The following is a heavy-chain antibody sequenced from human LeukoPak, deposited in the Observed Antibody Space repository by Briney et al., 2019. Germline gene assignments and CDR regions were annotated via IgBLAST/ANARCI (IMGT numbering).Heavy chain of an antibody. CDR1: GGSIGSHF. V-gene: IGHV4-59*11. CDR3: ASLRGGTPSY. Sequence: SETLSLTCTVSGGSIGSHFWNWIRQPPGKGLEWIGYINYSGTTSYNPSLESRITLSIDTSKNQFSLKVNSVTAADTAVYYCASLRGGTPSYWGQGTPVTVSS. J-gene: IGHJ4*02. D-gene: IGHD3-16*01. CDR2: INYSGTT.